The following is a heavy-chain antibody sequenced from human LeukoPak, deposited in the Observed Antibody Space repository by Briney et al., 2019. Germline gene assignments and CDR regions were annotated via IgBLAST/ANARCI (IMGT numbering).Heavy chain of an antibody. D-gene: IGHD6-13*01. CDR2: IIPIFGTA. V-gene: IGHV1-69*06. CDR3: ARVVAAAGDPNYAEYFQH. J-gene: IGHJ1*01. CDR1: GGTFSSYA. Sequence: GASVKVSCKASGGTFSSYAISWVRQAPGQGLEWMGGIIPIFGTANYAQKFQGRVTITADKSTSTAYMELSSLRSEDTAVYYCARVVAAAGDPNYAEYFQHWGQGTLVTVSS.